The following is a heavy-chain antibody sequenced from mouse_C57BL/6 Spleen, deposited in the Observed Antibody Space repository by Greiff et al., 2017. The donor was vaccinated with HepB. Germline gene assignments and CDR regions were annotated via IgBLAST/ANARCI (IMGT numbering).Heavy chain of an antibody. CDR1: GYTFTSYW. V-gene: IGHV1-69*01. J-gene: IGHJ4*01. CDR2: IDPSDSYT. CDR3: ARVRQLKAMDY. Sequence: LQQPGAELVMPGASVKLSCKASGYTFTSYWMHWVKQRPGQGLEWIGEIDPSDSYTNYNQKFKGKSTLTVDKSSSTAYMQLSSLTSEDSAVYYCARVRQLKAMDYWGQGTSVTVSS. D-gene: IGHD3-2*02.